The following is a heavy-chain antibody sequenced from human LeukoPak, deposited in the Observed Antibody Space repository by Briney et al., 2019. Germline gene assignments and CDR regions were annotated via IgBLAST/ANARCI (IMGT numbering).Heavy chain of an antibody. Sequence: GGSLRLSCAASGFTFSSYGMHWVRQAPGKGLEWVAIISYDGSNKYSADSVKGRFTISRDNSKNTLYLQMNSLRAEDTAVYYCARDRAWNYFDYWGQGTLVTVSS. CDR1: GFTFSSYG. CDR3: ARDRAWNYFDY. D-gene: IGHD3-3*01. V-gene: IGHV3-30*03. J-gene: IGHJ4*02. CDR2: ISYDGSNK.